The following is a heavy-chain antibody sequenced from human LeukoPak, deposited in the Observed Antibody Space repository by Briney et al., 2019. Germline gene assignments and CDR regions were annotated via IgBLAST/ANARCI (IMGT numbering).Heavy chain of an antibody. D-gene: IGHD6-6*01. J-gene: IGHJ4*02. V-gene: IGHV3-23*01. CDR2: ISISGENT. Sequence: GGSLRLAYAASGFTFSSYAMSWVRQAPGKGLEWVSAISISGENTYYADSVKGRFTISRDTSRNTLYLQMHSLRAEDTAVYYCARLISTSSSRFSDYWGQGTLVTVSS. CDR3: ARLISTSSSRFSDY. CDR1: GFTFSSYA.